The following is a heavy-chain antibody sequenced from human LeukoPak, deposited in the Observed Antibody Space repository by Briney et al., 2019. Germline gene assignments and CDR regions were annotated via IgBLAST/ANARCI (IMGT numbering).Heavy chain of an antibody. Sequence: GGSLRPSCAASGFTSSSYSMNWVRQTPGKGLMWVSRIESNGLTLYADSVRDRFTISRDNAKNTVYLQMNSLRADDTAMYYCARAVTYFYGSVTYDWFESWGQGTLVTVSS. J-gene: IGHJ5*01. CDR2: IESNGLT. CDR1: GFTSSSYS. CDR3: ARAVTYFYGSVTYDWFES. D-gene: IGHD3-10*01. V-gene: IGHV3-74*01.